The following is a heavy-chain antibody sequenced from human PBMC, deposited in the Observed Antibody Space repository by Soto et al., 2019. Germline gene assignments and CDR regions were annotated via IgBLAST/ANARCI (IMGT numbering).Heavy chain of an antibody. D-gene: IGHD2-15*01. Sequence: EVQLVESGGGLVQPGRSLRLSCAASGFTFDDYAMHWVRRVPGKGLEWVSSISWNSNIIGYADSVKGRFTISRDNAKNSLYLEMNSLRPEDTAVYYCAKGGPAGFCSGGRCYFDYWGQGTLVTVSS. CDR1: GFTFDDYA. CDR2: ISWNSNII. CDR3: AKGGPAGFCSGGRCYFDY. V-gene: IGHV3-9*01. J-gene: IGHJ4*02.